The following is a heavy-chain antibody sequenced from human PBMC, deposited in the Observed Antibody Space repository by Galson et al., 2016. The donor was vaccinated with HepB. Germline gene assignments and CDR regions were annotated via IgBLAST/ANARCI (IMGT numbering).Heavy chain of an antibody. CDR2: ISYDGSNK. J-gene: IGHJ3*02. CDR3: ARVRWNDGAFDI. Sequence: SLRLSCAASEFTFSDYPMHWVRQAPGKGLAWVAIISYDGSNKYYADSVKGRFTISRDNSKNTLYLQMNSLRVEDTAVYYCARVRWNDGAFDIWGRGTKVTVSS. D-gene: IGHD1-1*01. V-gene: IGHV3-30-3*01. CDR1: EFTFSDYP.